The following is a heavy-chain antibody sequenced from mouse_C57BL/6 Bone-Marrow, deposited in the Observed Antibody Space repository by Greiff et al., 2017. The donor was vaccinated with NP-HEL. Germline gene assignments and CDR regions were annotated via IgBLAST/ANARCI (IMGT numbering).Heavy chain of an antibody. CDR2: ISSGGSYT. D-gene: IGHD2-1*01. CDR1: GFTFSSYG. Sequence: EVQGVESGGDLVKPGGSLQLSCAASGFTFSSYGMSWVRQTPDKRLEWVATISSGGSYTYYPARVQGRFTISRDNAKHTLYLQMSSLKSEDTAMYYCASRNFWYFDVGGRGTTVTVAS. J-gene: IGHJ1*03. V-gene: IGHV5-6*01. CDR3: ASRNFWYFDV.